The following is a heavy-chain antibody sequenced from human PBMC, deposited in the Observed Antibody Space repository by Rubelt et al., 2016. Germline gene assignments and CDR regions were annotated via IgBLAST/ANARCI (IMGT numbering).Heavy chain of an antibody. CDR2: TYYRSIWYS. CDR1: A. CDR3: ARGPRAAAAFSNRLFDY. Sequence: AWNWIRQSPSRGLEWLGRTYYRSIWYSDSAVSVKSRITINADTSKNQFSLQLNSVTPEDTAVYYCARGPRAAAAFSNRLFDYWGQGILVTVSS. D-gene: IGHD4-11*01. J-gene: IGHJ4*02. V-gene: IGHV6-1*01.